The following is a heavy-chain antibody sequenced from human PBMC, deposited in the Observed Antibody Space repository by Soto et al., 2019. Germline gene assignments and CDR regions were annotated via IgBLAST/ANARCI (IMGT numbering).Heavy chain of an antibody. CDR1: GYTFTSYD. J-gene: IGHJ4*02. CDR3: ARGTIAVAGTGFDY. CDR2: INAGNDNT. D-gene: IGHD6-19*01. V-gene: IGHV1-3*01. Sequence: QVQLVQSGAEVKKPGASVKVSCKASGYTFTSYDMHWVRQAPGQRLEWMGWINAGNDNTKYSQKFQDRFTITRDTSASTDYMELSSLRSEDTAVYYCARGTIAVAGTGFDYWGQGTLVTVST.